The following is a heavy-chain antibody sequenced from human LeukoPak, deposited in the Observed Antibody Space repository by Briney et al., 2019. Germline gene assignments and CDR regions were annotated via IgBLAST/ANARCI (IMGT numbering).Heavy chain of an antibody. CDR1: GFTFSSYA. D-gene: IGHD5-18*01. CDR3: AKESGRNVDTASDY. V-gene: IGHV3-23*01. J-gene: IGHJ4*02. Sequence: GGSLRLSCAASGFTFSSYAMSWVRQAPGKGLEWVSAISGSGGSTYYADSVKRRFTISRDNSKNTLYLQMNSLRAEDTAVYYCAKESGRNVDTASDYWGQGTLVTVSS. CDR2: ISGSGGST.